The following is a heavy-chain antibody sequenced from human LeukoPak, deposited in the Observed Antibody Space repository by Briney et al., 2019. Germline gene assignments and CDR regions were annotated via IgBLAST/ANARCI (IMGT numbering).Heavy chain of an antibody. CDR2: INAGNGNT. Sequence: GASVKVSCKASGYTFTSYAMHWVRQAPGQRLEWMGWINAGNGNTKYSQKFQGRVTITRDTSASTAYMELSSLRSEDTAVYYCARDQGQGVIPDYWGQGTLVTVSS. CDR1: GYTFTSYA. V-gene: IGHV1-3*01. J-gene: IGHJ4*02. D-gene: IGHD3-16*02. CDR3: ARDQGQGVIPDY.